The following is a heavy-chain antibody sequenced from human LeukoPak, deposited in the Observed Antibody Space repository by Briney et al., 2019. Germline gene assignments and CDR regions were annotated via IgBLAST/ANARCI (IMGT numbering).Heavy chain of an antibody. CDR3: AKGDRILSLYYYYGMDV. CDR2: ISWNSGSI. CDR1: GFTFDDYA. J-gene: IGHJ6*02. V-gene: IGHV3-9*01. Sequence: GGSLRLSCAASGFTFDDYAMHWVRQAPGKGLEWVSGISWNSGSIGHADSVKGRFTISRDNAKNSLYLQMNSLRAEDTALYYRAKGDRILSLYYYYGMDVWGQGTTVTVSS. D-gene: IGHD2-15*01.